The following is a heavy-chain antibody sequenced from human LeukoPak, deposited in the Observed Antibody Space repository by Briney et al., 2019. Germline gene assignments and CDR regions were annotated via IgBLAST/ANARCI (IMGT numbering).Heavy chain of an antibody. D-gene: IGHD6-13*01. CDR2: IHYSETT. J-gene: IGHJ4*02. CDR3: ARDRSISWFFY. CDR1: GVSISSGGYY. V-gene: IGHV4-31*03. Sequence: PSQTLSLTCTFSGVSISSGGYYWSWIRQHPGEGLEWIGSIHYSETTYYNPSLKGRVTISVDTTKNQFSLKLSSVTAADTAVYYCARDRSISWFFYWGQGTLVTVSS.